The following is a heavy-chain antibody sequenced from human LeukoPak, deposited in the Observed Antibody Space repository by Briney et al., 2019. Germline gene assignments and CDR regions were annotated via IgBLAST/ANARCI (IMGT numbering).Heavy chain of an antibody. J-gene: IGHJ4*02. CDR1: GGSVSSGSNY. D-gene: IGHD3-22*01. V-gene: IGHV4-61*01. CDR2: ILYSGST. Sequence: SETLSLTCTVSGGSVSSGSNYWSWIRQPPGKGLEWIGSILYSGSTNYNPSLKSRVTISIDTSKKQFSLKVTSVTAADTAVYYCARGESSGYSYYFDYWGQGTLVTVSS. CDR3: ARGESSGYSYYFDY.